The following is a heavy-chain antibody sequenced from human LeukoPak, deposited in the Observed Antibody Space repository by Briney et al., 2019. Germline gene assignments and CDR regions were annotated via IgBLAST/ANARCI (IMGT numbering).Heavy chain of an antibody. D-gene: IGHD6-6*01. CDR3: ARDRKVSSSSTSELDVDARTYYFDY. J-gene: IGHJ4*02. V-gene: IGHV4-39*07. Sequence: SETLSLTCTVSGGSISSSSYYWGWIRQPPGKGLDWIGSIYYSGSTYYNPSLKRRVTISVDTYKNQFSLKLSSVTAADTAVYYCARDRKVSSSSTSELDVDARTYYFDYWGQGTLVTVSS. CDR2: IYYSGST. CDR1: GGSISSSSYY.